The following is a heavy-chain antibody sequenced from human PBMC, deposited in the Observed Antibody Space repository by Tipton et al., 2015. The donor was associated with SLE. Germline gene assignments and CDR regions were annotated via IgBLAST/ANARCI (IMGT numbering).Heavy chain of an antibody. Sequence: TLSLTCAVYGGSFSGYYWSWIRQSPGKGLEWIGEINHSGSTNYNPSLKSRLTILVDTSKNQFSLKLSSVTAADTAVYYCARGKGRNWGWGWFDPWGQGILVTVSS. CDR1: GGSFSGYY. CDR2: INHSGST. CDR3: ARGKGRNWGWGWFDP. V-gene: IGHV4-34*01. J-gene: IGHJ5*02. D-gene: IGHD7-27*01.